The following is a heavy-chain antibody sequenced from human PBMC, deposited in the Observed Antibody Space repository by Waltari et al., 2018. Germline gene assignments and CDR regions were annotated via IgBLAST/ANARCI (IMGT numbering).Heavy chain of an antibody. CDR2: INSDGSDT. CDR3: TRDSPSWI. Sequence: EGQLVESGGGLVQPGGSLKLSCAASGFAFRRFWRHWVRHVPGQGLVWVSRINSDGSDTSYADSVRGRFTVSRDNAKNMVYLQMKSLRAEDTAIYYCTRDSPSWIWGQGTMVSVSS. CDR1: GFAFRRFW. J-gene: IGHJ3*02. V-gene: IGHV3-74*01.